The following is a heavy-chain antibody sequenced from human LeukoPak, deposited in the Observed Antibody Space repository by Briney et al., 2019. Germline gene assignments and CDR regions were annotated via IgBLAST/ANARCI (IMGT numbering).Heavy chain of an antibody. V-gene: IGHV3-13*04. CDR1: GFTFSNYD. CDR2: IDTAGGT. Sequence: PGGSLRLSCAASGFTFSNYDMHWVRQTTGKGLEWVSAIDTAGGTYYPGSVEGRFTISRENAKNSFHLQMNSLRAADTAVYYCAREGFCGGDCPGYFDLWGRGTLVTVSS. J-gene: IGHJ2*01. CDR3: AREGFCGGDCPGYFDL. D-gene: IGHD2-21*02.